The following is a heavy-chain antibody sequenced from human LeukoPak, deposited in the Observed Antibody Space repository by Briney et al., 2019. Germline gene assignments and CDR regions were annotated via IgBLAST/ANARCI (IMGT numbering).Heavy chain of an antibody. CDR3: ARDDLTAHYMDV. CDR2: VIPLFGTA. Sequence: ASVKVSCKSSGFTFTDHYIHWVRQGPGQGLEWMGGVIPLFGTAEYAQKFQGRVTITTDESTTTAYMELSSLRSEDTAVYYCARDDLTAHYMDVWGTGTTVTVSS. V-gene: IGHV1-69*05. D-gene: IGHD2-21*02. CDR1: GFTFTDHY. J-gene: IGHJ6*03.